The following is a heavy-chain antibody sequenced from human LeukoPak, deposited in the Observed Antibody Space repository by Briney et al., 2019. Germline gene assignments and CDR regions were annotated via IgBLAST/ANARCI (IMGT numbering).Heavy chain of an antibody. Sequence: GESLQISCKVSGYSFSNYYIAWVRQMPGKGLEWMGIIYPGDSEITYNPSFEGQVTISADKSVTTAYLQWSSLKASDTTIYYCARLHDYLDYWGQGTLVTVSS. CDR1: GYSFSNYY. CDR2: IYPGDSEI. V-gene: IGHV5-51*01. J-gene: IGHJ4*02. CDR3: ARLHDYLDY. D-gene: IGHD3-16*01.